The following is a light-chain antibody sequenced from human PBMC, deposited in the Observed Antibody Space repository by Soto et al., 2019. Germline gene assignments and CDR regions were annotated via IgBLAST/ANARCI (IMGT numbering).Light chain of an antibody. J-gene: IGLJ3*02. CDR1: SGSITSTY. Sequence: NFILTQPHSVTECPGKTVTISYTRNSGSITSTYVQWYQQRPGRSPTSVIYLDNQRPSGVPDRFSGSIDRSSNSASLTISGLRAEDEAHYYCQSSDSTSWVFGGGTKVTVL. CDR3: QSSDSTSWV. CDR2: LDN. V-gene: IGLV6-57*01.